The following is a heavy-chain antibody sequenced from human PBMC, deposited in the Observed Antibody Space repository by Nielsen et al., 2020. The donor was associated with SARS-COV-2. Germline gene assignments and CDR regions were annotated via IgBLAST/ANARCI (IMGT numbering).Heavy chain of an antibody. CDR2: ISYDGSNK. J-gene: IGHJ4*02. CDR1: GFTFSSYG. Sequence: GGSLRLSCAASGFTFSSYGMHWVRQAPGKGLEWVAVISYDGSNKYCADSVKGRFTISRDNSKNTLYLQMNSLRAEDTAVYYCAKEPIAVAGMELVYWGQGTLVTVSS. V-gene: IGHV3-30*18. CDR3: AKEPIAVAGMELVY. D-gene: IGHD6-19*01.